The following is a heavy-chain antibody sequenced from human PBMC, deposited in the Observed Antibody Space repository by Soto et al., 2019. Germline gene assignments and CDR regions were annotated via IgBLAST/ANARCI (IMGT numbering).Heavy chain of an antibody. CDR3: ARDLGWELGSYYYYYGMDV. V-gene: IGHV4-61*01. D-gene: IGHD1-26*01. Sequence: SVTKSLTRPVSYCSVISGSCYWSRNRQPPGTGLEWIGYIYYSGSTNSNPSLKSRVTISVDTSKNQFSLKLSSVTAADTAVYYCARDLGWELGSYYYYYGMDVRGQATTVTLSS. CDR2: IYYSGST. J-gene: IGHJ6*02. CDR1: YCSVISGSCY.